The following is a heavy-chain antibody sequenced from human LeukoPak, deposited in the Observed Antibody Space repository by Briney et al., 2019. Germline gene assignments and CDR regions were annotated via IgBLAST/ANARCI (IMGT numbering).Heavy chain of an antibody. J-gene: IGHJ4*02. CDR3: ASGTAATKADY. V-gene: IGHV5-51*01. Sequence: GESLKISCEGSGYIFTTYWIVWVRQMPGKGLERMGIIYPGDSDTRYSPSFQGQVTISADKSISTAYLQWSSLKASDTAMYYCASGTAATKADYWGQGTLVTVSS. CDR2: IYPGDSDT. D-gene: IGHD2-2*01. CDR1: GYIFTTYW.